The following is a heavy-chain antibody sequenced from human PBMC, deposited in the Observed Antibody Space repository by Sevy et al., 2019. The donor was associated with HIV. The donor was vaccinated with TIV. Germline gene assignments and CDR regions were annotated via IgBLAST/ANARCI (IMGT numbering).Heavy chain of an antibody. CDR2: ISSSSSYI. CDR1: GFTFSSYS. J-gene: IGHJ3*02. Sequence: GESLKISCAASGFTFSSYSMNWVRQAPGKGLEWVSSISSSSSYIYYADSVKGRFTISRDNAKNSLYLQMNSLRAEDTAVYYCARDLQKGPMAFDIWGQGTMVTVSS. CDR3: ARDLQKGPMAFDI. V-gene: IGHV3-21*01.